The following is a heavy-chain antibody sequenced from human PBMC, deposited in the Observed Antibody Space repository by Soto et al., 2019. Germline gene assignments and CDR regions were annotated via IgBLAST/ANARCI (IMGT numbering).Heavy chain of an antibody. CDR3: ARVRVIRGAPTWFDP. V-gene: IGHV4-31*03. CDR2: ISHSGSN. Sequence: SATLSVTCTVSGDSIATGGYYWHWIRQNPGKGLEWIGYISHSGSNDYNPSLKSRIIISVETSKNQFSLNLSAVPAADTAVYFCARVRVIRGAPTWFDPWGQGTPVTVS. J-gene: IGHJ5*02. CDR1: GDSIATGGYY. D-gene: IGHD3-10*01.